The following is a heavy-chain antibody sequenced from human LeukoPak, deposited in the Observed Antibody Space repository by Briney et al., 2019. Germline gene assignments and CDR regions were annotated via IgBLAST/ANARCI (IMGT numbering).Heavy chain of an antibody. CDR3: ARHNSGWYAARGGRQLDY. D-gene: IGHD6-19*01. Sequence: GGSLRLSCAASGFTFTNYAMSWVRQAPGKGLEWASTITGGGSGSYYADSVKGRFTISRDNSKNTVYLQMNSLRAEDTAVYYCARHNSGWYAARGGRQLDYWGQGTLVTVSS. J-gene: IGHJ4*02. CDR1: GFTFTNYA. CDR2: ITGGGSGS. V-gene: IGHV3-23*01.